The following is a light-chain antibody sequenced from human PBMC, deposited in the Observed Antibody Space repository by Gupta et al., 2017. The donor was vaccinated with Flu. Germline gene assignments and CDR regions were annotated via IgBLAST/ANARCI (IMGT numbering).Light chain of an antibody. V-gene: IGLV3-1*01. CDR3: QAWDSGVV. CDR2: EDT. CDR1: KLGNKY. Sequence: SYEVTQPPSVSVSPGQTASITCSGDKLGNKYVCWYQKKAGQSPVLVIYEDTKRPSGIPERFSGSNSGNTATLTISGTQAMDEADYYCQAWDSGVVFGGGTKLTVL. J-gene: IGLJ2*01.